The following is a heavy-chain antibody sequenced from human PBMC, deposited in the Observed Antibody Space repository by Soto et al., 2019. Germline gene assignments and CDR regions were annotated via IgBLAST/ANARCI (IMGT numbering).Heavy chain of an antibody. Sequence: AGESLKISCKGSGYSFTSYWISWVRQMPGKGLEWMGRIDPSDSYTNYSPSFQGHVTISVDKSISTAYLQWSSLKASDTAMYYCASLSYDFWSGSPMDAWGQGTTVTVSS. V-gene: IGHV5-10-1*01. D-gene: IGHD3-3*01. J-gene: IGHJ6*02. CDR1: GYSFTSYW. CDR2: IDPSDSYT. CDR3: ASLSYDFWSGSPMDA.